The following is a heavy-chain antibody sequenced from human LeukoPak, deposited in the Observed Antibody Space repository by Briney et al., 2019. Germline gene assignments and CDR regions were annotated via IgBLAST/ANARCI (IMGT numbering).Heavy chain of an antibody. Sequence: ASVKASCKASGYRLTGYDIHWVRQAPGQGLEWMGRINPNSGGTKYAQKFQGRVTMTRDTSITTAYMELSRLRSDDTAVYYCARDVGSNNCENWGQGTLVTVSS. CDR2: INPNSGGT. V-gene: IGHV1-2*06. J-gene: IGHJ4*02. CDR3: ARDVGSNNCEN. CDR1: GYRLTGYD. D-gene: IGHD2-2*01.